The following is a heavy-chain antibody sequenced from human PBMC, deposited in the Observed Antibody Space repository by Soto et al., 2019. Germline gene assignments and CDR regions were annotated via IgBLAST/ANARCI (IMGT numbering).Heavy chain of an antibody. D-gene: IGHD1-26*01. J-gene: IGHJ6*03. CDR3: ETGTLDNYYYYYMDV. CDR1: GYTLTELS. V-gene: IGHV1-24*01. CDR2: FDPEDGET. Sequence: ASVKVSCKVSGYTLTELSMHWVRQAPGKGLEWMGGFDPEDGETIYAQKFQGRVTMTEDTSTDTAYMELSSLRSEDTAVYYCETGTLDNYYYYYMDVWGKGTTVTVSS.